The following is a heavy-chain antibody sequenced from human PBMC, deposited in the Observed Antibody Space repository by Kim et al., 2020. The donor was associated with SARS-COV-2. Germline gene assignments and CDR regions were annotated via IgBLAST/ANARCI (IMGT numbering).Heavy chain of an antibody. V-gene: IGHV1-18*01. J-gene: IGHJ6*03. D-gene: IGHD3-3*01. CDR2: ISAYNGNA. Sequence: ASVKVSCKASGYTFTSYGISWVRQAPGQGLEWMGWISAYNGNANYAQRLQGRVTMTTDTSTSTAYMELRSLRSDDTAVYYCARWKIRFMECRPRAHYYYYMDVWGKGTTVTVSS. CDR1: GYTFTSYG. CDR3: ARWKIRFMECRPRAHYYYYMDV.